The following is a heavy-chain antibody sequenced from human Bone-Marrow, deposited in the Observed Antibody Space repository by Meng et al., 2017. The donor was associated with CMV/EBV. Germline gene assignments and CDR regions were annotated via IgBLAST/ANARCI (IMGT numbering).Heavy chain of an antibody. D-gene: IGHD2-8*01. CDR1: GFIFSNFA. Sequence: GESLKISCAASGFIFSNFAMHWVRQAPGKGLEWVAVTSYDGNDKYYAKSMKGRFTISRDNSRNTLFLQMNSLRTEDTAVYYCVRDDIVQKVYGVWLAYWGQGTLVTVSS. V-gene: IGHV3-30-3*01. CDR2: TSYDGNDK. CDR3: VRDDIVQKVYGVWLAY. J-gene: IGHJ4*02.